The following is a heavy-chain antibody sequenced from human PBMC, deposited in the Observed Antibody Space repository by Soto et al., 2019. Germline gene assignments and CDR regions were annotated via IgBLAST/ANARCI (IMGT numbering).Heavy chain of an antibody. CDR2: IYPGDSDT. Sequence: PGESLKISCNGSGYSFTIYCIGLVLQMPGKGLEWMGIIYPGDSDTRYSPSFQGQVTISADKSISTAYLQWSSLKASDTAMYYCARLHDSTLFDYWGQGTLVTVSS. CDR3: ARLHDSTLFDY. V-gene: IGHV5-51*01. J-gene: IGHJ4*02. CDR1: GYSFTIYC. D-gene: IGHD3-16*01.